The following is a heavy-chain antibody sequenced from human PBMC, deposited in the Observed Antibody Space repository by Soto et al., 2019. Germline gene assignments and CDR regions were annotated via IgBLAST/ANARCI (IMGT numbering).Heavy chain of an antibody. CDR2: IGTAGDT. Sequence: GGSLRLSCAASGFTFSSYDMHWVRQATGKGLEWVSAIGTAGDTYYPGSVKGRFTISRENAKNSLYLQMNSLRAGDTAVYYCARGVRWFGEFSYYYYYMDVWGKGTTVTVSS. CDR3: ARGVRWFGEFSYYYYYMDV. CDR1: GFTFSSYD. D-gene: IGHD3-10*01. V-gene: IGHV3-13*01. J-gene: IGHJ6*03.